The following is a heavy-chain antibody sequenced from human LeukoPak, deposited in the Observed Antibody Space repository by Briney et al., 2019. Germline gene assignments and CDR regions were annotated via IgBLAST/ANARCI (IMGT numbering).Heavy chain of an antibody. CDR3: AKDRWFGFDY. V-gene: IGHV3-48*02. CDR2: ISTSSSTI. Sequence: GGSLSLPCAASGFTFSSYTMNWVRQAPGKGLEWISYISTSSSTIYYADSVKGRFTISRDNAKDLLYLHMNSLRDEDTAVYYCAKDRWFGFDYWGQGTLVTVSS. J-gene: IGHJ4*02. D-gene: IGHD3-10*01. CDR1: GFTFSSYT.